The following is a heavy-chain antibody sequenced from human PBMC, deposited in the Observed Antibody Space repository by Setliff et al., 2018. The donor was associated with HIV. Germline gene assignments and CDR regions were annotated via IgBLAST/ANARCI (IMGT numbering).Heavy chain of an antibody. CDR1: GYSFTSYG. D-gene: IGHD2-8*02. Sequence: ASVKVSCKASGYSFTSYGISWVRQAPGQGLEWMGWISAYNGNTNYAQKLQGRVTMTTDTSTSTAYMELRSLRSDDTAVYYCAKDIPGPAINRGRIKNWFDPWGEGTLVTVSS. V-gene: IGHV1-18*01. CDR3: AKDIPGPAINRGRIKNWFDP. J-gene: IGHJ5*02. CDR2: ISAYNGNT.